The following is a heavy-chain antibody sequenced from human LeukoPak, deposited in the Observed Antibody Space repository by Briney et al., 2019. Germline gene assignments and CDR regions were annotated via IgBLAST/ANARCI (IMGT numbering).Heavy chain of an antibody. CDR2: IYYSGST. D-gene: IGHD3-3*01. Sequence: SETLSLTCTGSGGSISSYYWSWIRQPPGKGLEWIGYIYYSGSTNYNPSLKSRVTISVDTSKNQFSLKLSSVTAADTAVYYCARKSRRNWFDPWGQGTLVTVSS. CDR3: ARKSRRNWFDP. V-gene: IGHV4-59*01. J-gene: IGHJ5*02. CDR1: GGSISSYY.